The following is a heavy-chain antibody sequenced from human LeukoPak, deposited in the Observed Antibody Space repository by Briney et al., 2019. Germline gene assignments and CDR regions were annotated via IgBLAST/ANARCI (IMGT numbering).Heavy chain of an antibody. CDR2: INPNSGGT. Sequence: GASVKVSCKASGYTFTGYYMHWVRQAPGQGLEWMGWINPNSGGTNYAQKFQGRVTMTRDTSISTAYMELSRLRSDDTAVYYCARDLLEWSGTYYFDYWGQGTLVTVSS. D-gene: IGHD3-3*01. CDR1: GYTFTGYY. CDR3: ARDLLEWSGTYYFDY. J-gene: IGHJ4*02. V-gene: IGHV1-2*02.